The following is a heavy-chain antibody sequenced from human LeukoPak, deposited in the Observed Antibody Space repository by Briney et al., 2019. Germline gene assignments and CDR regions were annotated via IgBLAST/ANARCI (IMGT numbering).Heavy chain of an antibody. CDR1: GGTFSSYA. J-gene: IGHJ4*02. CDR3: ASSSHCGGDCYFGY. D-gene: IGHD2-21*02. Sequence: GASVKVSCKASGGTFSSYAISWVRQAPGQGLEWMGGIIPIFGTANYAQKFQGRATITADESTSTAYMELSSLRSEDTAVYYCASSSHCGGDCYFGYWGQGTLVTVSS. CDR2: IIPIFGTA. V-gene: IGHV1-69*01.